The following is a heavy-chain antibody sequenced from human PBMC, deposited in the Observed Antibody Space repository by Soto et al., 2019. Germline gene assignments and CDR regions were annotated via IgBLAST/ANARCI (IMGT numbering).Heavy chain of an antibody. CDR1: GFTFSSYS. Sequence: GESLKISCAASGFTFSSYSMNWVRQAPGKGLEWVSSISSSSSYIYYADSVKGRFTISRDNAKNSLYLQMNSLRAEDTAVYYCARDFWTTVTTAYYYYGMDVWGQGTTVTVSS. V-gene: IGHV3-21*01. CDR2: ISSSSSYI. D-gene: IGHD4-17*01. CDR3: ARDFWTTVTTAYYYYGMDV. J-gene: IGHJ6*02.